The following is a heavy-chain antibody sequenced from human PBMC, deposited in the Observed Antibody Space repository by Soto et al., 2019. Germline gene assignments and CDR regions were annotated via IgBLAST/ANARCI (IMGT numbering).Heavy chain of an antibody. CDR1: GFTFDDYG. J-gene: IGHJ4*02. Sequence: GGPLRLSCVASGFTFDDYGMYRVRQAPGKGLEWVSGINWNGGSTGYGDSVEGRFIISRDNAKNSLYQQMNSLRAEDTALYYCARGPGISVAGYVDYWGQGTLVTVSS. CDR3: ARGPGISVAGYVDY. CDR2: INWNGGST. V-gene: IGHV3-20*04. D-gene: IGHD6-13*01.